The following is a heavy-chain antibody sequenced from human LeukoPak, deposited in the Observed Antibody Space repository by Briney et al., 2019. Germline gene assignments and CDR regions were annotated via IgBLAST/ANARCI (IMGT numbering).Heavy chain of an antibody. Sequence: GESLQISCKGSGYSFTNYWIGWVRQMPGKGLEWMGIIYPGDSDTRYSPSFQGQVTISADKSISTAYLQWSSLKASDTAMNYCARRRYCGGDCYSLDYWGQGTLVTVSS. J-gene: IGHJ4*02. V-gene: IGHV5-51*01. D-gene: IGHD2-21*02. CDR3: ARRRYCGGDCYSLDY. CDR2: IYPGDSDT. CDR1: GYSFTNYW.